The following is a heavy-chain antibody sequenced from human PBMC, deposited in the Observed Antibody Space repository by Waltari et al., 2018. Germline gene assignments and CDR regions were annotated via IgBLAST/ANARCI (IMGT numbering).Heavy chain of an antibody. CDR3: ATVLTMVRGVIITSAKWFDP. CDR2: FGPEEGET. Sequence: QVQLVQSGAEVKKPGASVKVSCKVSGYTLTELSMHWVRQAPGKGLEWMGGFGPEEGETIDAQKFQGRVTMTEDTATDTAYMELSSLRSEDTAVYYCATVLTMVRGVIITSAKWFDPWGQGTLVTVSS. J-gene: IGHJ5*02. V-gene: IGHV1-24*01. D-gene: IGHD3-10*01. CDR1: GYTLTELS.